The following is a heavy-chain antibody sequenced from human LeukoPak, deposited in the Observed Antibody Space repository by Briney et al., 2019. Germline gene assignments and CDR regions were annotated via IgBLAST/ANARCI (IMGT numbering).Heavy chain of an antibody. CDR3: AKGGINGYSHGLYYFDY. V-gene: IGHV3-30*02. J-gene: IGHJ4*02. CDR2: IRYDGSNK. CDR1: GFTFSSYG. D-gene: IGHD5-18*01. Sequence: GGSLRLSCAASGFTFSSYGMHWVRQAPGKGLEWVAFIRYDGSNKYYADSVKGRFTISRDNSKNTLYLQMNSLRAEGTAVYYCAKGGINGYSHGLYYFDYWGQGTLVTVSS.